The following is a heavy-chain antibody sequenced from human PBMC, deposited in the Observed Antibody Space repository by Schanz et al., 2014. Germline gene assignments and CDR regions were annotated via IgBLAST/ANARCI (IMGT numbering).Heavy chain of an antibody. CDR2: ISGSGGST. CDR3: ARKMKLGVYGGKGHDSLDI. D-gene: IGHD4-17*01. V-gene: IGHV3-23*01. Sequence: EVQLLESGGGLVQPGGSLRLSCAASGFTFSSYAMSWVRQAPGKGLEWVSAISGSGGSTYYADSVKGRFTISRDNSKNTVHLQMNTLRAEDTAVYYCARKMKLGVYGGKGHDSLDIWGQGTMVTVSS. J-gene: IGHJ3*02. CDR1: GFTFSSYA.